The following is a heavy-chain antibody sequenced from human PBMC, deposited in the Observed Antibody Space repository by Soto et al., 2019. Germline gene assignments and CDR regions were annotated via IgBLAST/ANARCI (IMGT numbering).Heavy chain of an antibody. V-gene: IGHV3-30-3*01. Sequence: PGGSLRLSCEASGFNFGSYAMHWVRQTPGKGLEWVAVISFDGSNKFYAESVKGRITISRDNSKNTLFLQMNSLRPEDTAAYYCARDMGYSYRTGYGLDVWGQGTTVTVSS. CDR1: GFNFGSYA. J-gene: IGHJ6*02. CDR3: ARDMGYSYRTGYGLDV. D-gene: IGHD5-18*01. CDR2: ISFDGSNK.